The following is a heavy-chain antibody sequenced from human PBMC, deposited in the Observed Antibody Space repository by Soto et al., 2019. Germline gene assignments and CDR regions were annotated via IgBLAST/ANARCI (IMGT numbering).Heavy chain of an antibody. CDR1: GFTFSSYA. CDR2: ISGSGGST. V-gene: IGHV3-23*01. Sequence: GGSLRLSCAASGFTFSSYAMSWVRQAPGKGLEWVSAISGSGGSTYYADSVKGRFTISRDNSKNTLYLQMNSLRAEDTAVYYCAKMGPSGYDSIRTFDYWGQGTLVTVSS. CDR3: AKMGPSGYDSIRTFDY. J-gene: IGHJ4*02. D-gene: IGHD5-12*01.